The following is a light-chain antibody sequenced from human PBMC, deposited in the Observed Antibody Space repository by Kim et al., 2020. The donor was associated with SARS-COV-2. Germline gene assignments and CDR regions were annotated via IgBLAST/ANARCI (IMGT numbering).Light chain of an antibody. CDR1: SLRSYY. CDR3: NSRDSSGNHLV. Sequence: GQTIRITCPGGSLRSYYASWYQQKPGQGPLLGLFGKNNPPSGIPDRFSGSSSGNTASLTITGAQAEDEADYYCNSRDSSGNHLVFGGGTQLTVL. J-gene: IGLJ2*01. V-gene: IGLV3-19*01. CDR2: GKN.